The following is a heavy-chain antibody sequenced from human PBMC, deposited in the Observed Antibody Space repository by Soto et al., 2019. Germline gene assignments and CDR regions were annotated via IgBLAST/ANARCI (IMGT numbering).Heavy chain of an antibody. Sequence: SETLSLTCAVSGGSLSAYYWSWIRLPPGKGLEWIGEINHSGSTNYNPSLKSRVAISVDTSKNQFSLKLSSVTAADTAVYYCARGFILVVLRGYYCYTDICGKATTGSGS. CDR1: GGSLSAYY. V-gene: IGHV4-34*01. CDR2: INHSGST. D-gene: IGHD3-3*01. CDR3: ARGFILVVLRGYYCYTDI. J-gene: IGHJ6*03.